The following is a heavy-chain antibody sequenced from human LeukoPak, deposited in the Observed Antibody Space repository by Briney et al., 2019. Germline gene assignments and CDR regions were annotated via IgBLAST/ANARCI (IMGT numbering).Heavy chain of an antibody. CDR1: GYTFTGYY. Sequence: EASVKVSFKASGYTFTGYYMHWVRQAPGQGLEWMGWINPNSGGTNYAQKFQGRVTTTRDTSISTAYMELSRLRSDDTAVYYCARDGYSIFDYWGQGTLVTVSS. D-gene: IGHD5-18*01. V-gene: IGHV1-2*02. CDR3: ARDGYSIFDY. J-gene: IGHJ4*02. CDR2: INPNSGGT.